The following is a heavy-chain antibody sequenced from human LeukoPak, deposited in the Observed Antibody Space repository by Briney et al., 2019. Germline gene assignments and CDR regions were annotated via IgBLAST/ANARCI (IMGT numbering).Heavy chain of an antibody. V-gene: IGHV1-8*03. CDR3: ARTVDYGGDSGSGY. J-gene: IGHJ4*02. D-gene: IGHD4-23*01. CDR2: MNPNSGNT. Sequence: ASVKVSCKASGYTFTSYGISWVRQATGQGLEWMGWMNPNSGNTGYAQKFQGRVTITRNTSISTAYMELSSLRSEDTAVYYCARTVDYGGDSGSGYWGQGTLVTVSS. CDR1: GYTFTSYG.